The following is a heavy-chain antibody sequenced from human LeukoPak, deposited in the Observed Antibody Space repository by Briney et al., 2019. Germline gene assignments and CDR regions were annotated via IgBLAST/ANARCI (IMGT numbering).Heavy chain of an antibody. J-gene: IGHJ6*03. D-gene: IGHD4-17*01. V-gene: IGHV1-18*01. CDR2: MNPNSGNT. CDR3: ARVQSHHDYGDYDYYYYYYMDV. Sequence: GASVKVSCKASGYTFTSYDINWVRQATGQGLEWMGWMNPNSGNTNYAQKLQGRVTMTTDTSTSTAYMELRSLRSDDTAVYYCARVQSHHDYGDYDYYYYYYMDVWGKGTTVTVSS. CDR1: GYTFTSYD.